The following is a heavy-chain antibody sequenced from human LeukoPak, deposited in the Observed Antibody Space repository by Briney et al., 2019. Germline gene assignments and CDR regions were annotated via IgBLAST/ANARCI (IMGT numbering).Heavy chain of an antibody. Sequence: SVKVSCKASGGTFSSYAISWVRQAPGQGLEWMGGIIPIFGTANYAQKFRGRVTITTDESTSTAYMELSSLRSEDTAVYYCARGGIGAYSSSYYYYYMDVWGKGTTVTVSS. V-gene: IGHV1-69*05. J-gene: IGHJ6*03. CDR3: ARGGIGAYSSSYYYYYMDV. CDR1: GGTFSSYA. CDR2: IIPIFGTA. D-gene: IGHD6-6*01.